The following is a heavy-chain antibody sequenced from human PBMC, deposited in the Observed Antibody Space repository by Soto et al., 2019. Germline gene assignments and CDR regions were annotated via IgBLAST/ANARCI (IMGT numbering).Heavy chain of an antibody. CDR1: GYTFTSYY. CDR2: INPSGGST. V-gene: IGHV1-46*01. J-gene: IGHJ4*02. D-gene: IGHD1-26*01. Sequence: QVQLVQSGAEVKKPAASVKVSCKASGYTFTSYYMHWVRQAPGQGLEWMGIINPSGGSTSYAQKFQGRVTMTRDTSTSTVYMELSSLRSEDTAVDYCAREPLGNYFDYWGRGTLVTVSS. CDR3: AREPLGNYFDY.